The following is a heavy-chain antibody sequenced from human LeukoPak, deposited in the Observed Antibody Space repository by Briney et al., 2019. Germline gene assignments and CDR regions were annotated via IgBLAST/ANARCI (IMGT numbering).Heavy chain of an antibody. CDR3: AKGREYYYYMDV. D-gene: IGHD5-24*01. CDR1: GFTFSSYA. CDR2: ISGGGGST. Sequence: GGSLRLSCAASGFTFSSYAMSWVRQAPGKGLEWVSAISGGGGSTYYADSVKGRFTISRDNSKNTLYLQMNSLRAEDTAVYYCAKGREYYYYMDVWGKGTTVTVSS. J-gene: IGHJ6*03. V-gene: IGHV3-23*01.